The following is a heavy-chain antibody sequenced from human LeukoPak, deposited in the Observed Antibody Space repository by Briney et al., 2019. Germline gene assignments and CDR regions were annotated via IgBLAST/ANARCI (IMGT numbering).Heavy chain of an antibody. CDR1: GYTFTAYY. Sequence: ASVKVSCKASGYTFTAYYTHWVRQAPGQGLEWMGWINPNSGGTNYAQEFQGRVTMTRDTSISTAYMELSRLRSDDTAVYYCARDRVVVPAAFDYWGQGTLVTVSS. CDR2: INPNSGGT. CDR3: ARDRVVVPAAFDY. V-gene: IGHV1-2*02. J-gene: IGHJ4*02. D-gene: IGHD2-2*01.